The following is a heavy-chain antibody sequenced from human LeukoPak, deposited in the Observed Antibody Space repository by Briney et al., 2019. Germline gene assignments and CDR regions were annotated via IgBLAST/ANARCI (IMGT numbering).Heavy chain of an antibody. CDR2: INHSGST. CDR3: ARTRGEYHYDSSGHKFDY. Sequence: PSETLSLTCAVYGGSFSGYYWSWIRQPPGKGLEWIGEINHSGSTNYNPSLKSRVTISVDTSKDQFSLKLSSVTAADTAVYYCARTRGEYHYDSSGHKFDYWGQGTLVTVSS. J-gene: IGHJ4*02. D-gene: IGHD3-22*01. V-gene: IGHV4-34*01. CDR1: GGSFSGYY.